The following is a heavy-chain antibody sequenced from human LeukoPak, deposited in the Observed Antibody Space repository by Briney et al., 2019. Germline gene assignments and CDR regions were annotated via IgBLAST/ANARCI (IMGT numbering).Heavy chain of an antibody. CDR1: GFTFNKCG. D-gene: IGHD3-9*01. CDR3: AKDLESTGYRVFES. CDR2: IRYDGSNQ. V-gene: IGHV3-30*02. Sequence: PGGSLRLSCAASGFTFNKCGLHWVRQAPGKGLEWVAFIRYDGSNQYYADSVRGRFTISRDNSKNTLYLQMNSLRAEDTAVYYCAKDLESTGYRVFESWGQGMLVAVSS. J-gene: IGHJ4*02.